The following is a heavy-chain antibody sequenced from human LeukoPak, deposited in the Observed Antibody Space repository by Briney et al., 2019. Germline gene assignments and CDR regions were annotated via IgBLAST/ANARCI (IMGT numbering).Heavy chain of an antibody. CDR3: ARDPNIVVVPAAVEEDY. CDR1: GFTFSSYS. Sequence: PGGSLRLSCAASGFTFSSYSMNWVRQAPGKGLEWVSSISSSSSYIYYADSVKGRFTISRDNAKNSLYLQMNSLRAEDTAVYYCARDPNIVVVPAAVEEDYWGQGTLVTVSS. D-gene: IGHD2-2*01. CDR2: ISSSSSYI. V-gene: IGHV3-21*01. J-gene: IGHJ4*02.